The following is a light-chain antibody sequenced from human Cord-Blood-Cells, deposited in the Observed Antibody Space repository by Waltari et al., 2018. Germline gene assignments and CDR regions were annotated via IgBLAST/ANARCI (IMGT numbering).Light chain of an antibody. V-gene: IGLV2-23*01. CDR1: SSDVGSYNL. CDR2: EGS. CDR3: CSYAGSSTYV. Sequence: QSALTQPASVSGSPGQSITISCTGTSSDVGSYNLVSWYQQHPGKAPKLMIYEGSKRPSGVSNRFSASKSGNPASLTISGLQAEDEADYYCCSYAGSSTYVFGTGTKVTVL. J-gene: IGLJ1*01.